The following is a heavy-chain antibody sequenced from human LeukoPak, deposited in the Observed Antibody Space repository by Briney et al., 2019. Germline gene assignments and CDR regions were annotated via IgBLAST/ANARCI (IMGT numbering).Heavy chain of an antibody. V-gene: IGHV3-7*03. J-gene: IGHJ3*01. CDR3: ARSSYSSSSSV. CDR2: INSDGSEG. Sequence: GGSLRLSCAVSGFTVSGFWMSWSRQAPGKGLEWVASINSDGSEGYYADVVKGRFTISRDNAKNSLYLQINSLRAEDTAVYCCARSSYSSSSSVWGQGTMVTVSS. CDR1: GFTVSGFW. D-gene: IGHD6-6*01.